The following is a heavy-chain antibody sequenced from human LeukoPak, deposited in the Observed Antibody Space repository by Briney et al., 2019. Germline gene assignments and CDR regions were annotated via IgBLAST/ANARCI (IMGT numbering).Heavy chain of an antibody. CDR2: IDPTDSYT. CDR3: ARQLRVGTVQGFDP. Sequence: RGESLKISCKGSGYSFTSYWISWVRQMPGKGLELMGRIDPTDSYTNYRPSFQGHVTISADKSISTVYLHWSSLKASDTAMYYCARQLRVGTVQGFDPWGQGTLVTVSS. J-gene: IGHJ5*02. D-gene: IGHD4-17*01. CDR1: GYSFTSYW. V-gene: IGHV5-10-1*01.